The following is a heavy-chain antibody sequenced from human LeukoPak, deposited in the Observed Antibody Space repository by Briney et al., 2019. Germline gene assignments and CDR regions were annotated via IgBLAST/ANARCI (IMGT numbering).Heavy chain of an antibody. CDR2: IYSCGST. CDR3: ASLRGFFDYCYYGMDV. D-gene: IGHD3-10*01. V-gene: IGHV3-66*01. Sequence: GGSLRLSCAASGFTVSSNYMSWVRQAPGKGLEWVSVIYSCGSTYYADSVKGRFTISRDNSKNTLYLQMNSLRAEDTAVYYCASLRGFFDYCYYGMDVWGQGTTVTVSS. CDR1: GFTVSSNY. J-gene: IGHJ6*02.